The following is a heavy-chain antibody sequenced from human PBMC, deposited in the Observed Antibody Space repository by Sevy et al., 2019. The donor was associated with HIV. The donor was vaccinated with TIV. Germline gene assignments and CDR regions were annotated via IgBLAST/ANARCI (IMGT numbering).Heavy chain of an antibody. CDR2: IKEDGTVK. CDR3: ARRRGWDA. CDR1: GFTLRNYW. D-gene: IGHD2-15*01. Sequence: GGSLRLSCVVSGFTLRNYWMTWVRQAPGKGPEWVASIKEDGTVKYYMDAVKGRFTISRDKPMSSVFLQMNSLRVEDTAIYYCARRRGWDAWGRGILVTVSS. V-gene: IGHV3-7*03. J-gene: IGHJ5*02.